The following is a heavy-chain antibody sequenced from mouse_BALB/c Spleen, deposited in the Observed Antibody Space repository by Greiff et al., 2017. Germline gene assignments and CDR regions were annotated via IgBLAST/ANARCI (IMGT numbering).Heavy chain of an antibody. V-gene: IGHV6-6*02. Sequence: EVKVVESGGGLVQPGGSMKLSCVASGFTFSNYWMNWVRQSPEKGLEWVAEIRLKSNNYATHYAESVKGRFTISRDDSKSSVYLQMNNLRAEDTGIYYCTRGYGTLFDYWGQGTTLTVSS. D-gene: IGHD1-1*01. CDR1: GFTFSNYW. CDR2: IRLKSNNYAT. J-gene: IGHJ2*01. CDR3: TRGYGTLFDY.